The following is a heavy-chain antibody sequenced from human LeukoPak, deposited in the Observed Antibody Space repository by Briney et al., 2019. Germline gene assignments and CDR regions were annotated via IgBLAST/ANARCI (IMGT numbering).Heavy chain of an antibody. CDR2: IRYDRSDK. CDR3: AREPGYSYAFDI. CDR1: GFTFSSYW. D-gene: IGHD5-18*01. Sequence: PGGSLRLSCAASGFTFSSYWMHWVRQAPGKGLEWVAFIRYDRSDKYYADSVKGRFTISRDNAKNTLYLQMNSLRAEDTAVYYCAREPGYSYAFDIWGQGTMVTVSS. J-gene: IGHJ3*02. V-gene: IGHV3-30*02.